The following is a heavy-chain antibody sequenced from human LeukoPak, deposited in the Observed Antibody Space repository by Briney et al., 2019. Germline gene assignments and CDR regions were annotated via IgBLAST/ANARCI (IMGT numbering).Heavy chain of an antibody. CDR1: GFTFTRHW. V-gene: IGHV3-74*01. D-gene: IGHD2-2*02. J-gene: IGHJ4*02. CDR3: AKDIARAAAISSKPFDY. Sequence: GGSLRLSCAASGFTFTRHWMHWVRHAPGKGLEWVSRIKTDGTNTIYADFVEGRFTISRDNSKNTLYLQMNSLRAEDTAVYYCAKDIARAAAISSKPFDYWGQGTLVTVSS. CDR2: IKTDGTNT.